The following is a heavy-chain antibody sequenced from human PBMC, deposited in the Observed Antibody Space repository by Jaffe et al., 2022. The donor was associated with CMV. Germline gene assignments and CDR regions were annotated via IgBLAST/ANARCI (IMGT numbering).Heavy chain of an antibody. CDR2: ISSSSSYI. Sequence: EVQLVESGGGLVKPGGSLRLSCAASGFTFSSYSMNWVRQAPGKGLEWVSSISSSSSYIYYADSVKGRFTISRDNAKNSLYLQMNSLRAEDTAVYYCARGAGGRYFDAFDIWGQGTMVTVSS. J-gene: IGHJ3*02. CDR3: ARGAGGRYFDAFDI. V-gene: IGHV3-21*01. D-gene: IGHD3-10*01. CDR1: GFTFSSYS.